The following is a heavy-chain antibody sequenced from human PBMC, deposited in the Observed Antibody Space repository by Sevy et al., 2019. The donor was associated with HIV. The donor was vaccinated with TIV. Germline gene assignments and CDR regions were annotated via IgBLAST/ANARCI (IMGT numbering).Heavy chain of an antibody. Sequence: GGSLRLSCTASGFTFGDYAMSWFRQAPGKGLEWVGFIRSKGYGGTTEYAASVKGRFTISRDDSKSMAYMQMNSLKTEDTAVYYCARGPRGNYVFDYWGQGTLVTVSS. J-gene: IGHJ4*02. CDR2: IRSKGYGGTT. D-gene: IGHD4-4*01. CDR1: GFTFGDYA. CDR3: ARGPRGNYVFDY. V-gene: IGHV3-49*03.